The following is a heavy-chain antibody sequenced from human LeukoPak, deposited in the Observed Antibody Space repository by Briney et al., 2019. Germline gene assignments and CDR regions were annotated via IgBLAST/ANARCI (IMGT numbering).Heavy chain of an antibody. J-gene: IGHJ4*02. CDR1: GFTFSDYY. Sequence: GGSLRLSCAASGFTFSDYYMSWIRQAPGKGLEWVSYISSSSSYTNYADSVKGRFTISRDNAKNSLYLQMSSLRAEDTAVYYCARIRVYYYGSGKDRSYDYWGQGTLVTVSS. D-gene: IGHD3-10*01. CDR2: ISSSSSYT. V-gene: IGHV3-11*06. CDR3: ARIRVYYYGSGKDRSYDY.